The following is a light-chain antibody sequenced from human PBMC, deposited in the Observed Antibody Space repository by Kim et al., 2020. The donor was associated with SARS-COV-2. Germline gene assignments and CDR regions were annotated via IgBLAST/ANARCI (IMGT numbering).Light chain of an antibody. J-gene: IGLJ2*01. CDR1: GLGHKY. CDR2: QDS. CDR3: QTWDRSTDVV. Sequence: SYELTQPPSVSVSPGQTASITCSGDGLGHKYASWYQQKPGQSPVLVIYQDSKRPSGIPERFSGSNSGNTATLTISGTQAMDEADYYCQTWDRSTDVVFGGGTQLTVL. V-gene: IGLV3-1*01.